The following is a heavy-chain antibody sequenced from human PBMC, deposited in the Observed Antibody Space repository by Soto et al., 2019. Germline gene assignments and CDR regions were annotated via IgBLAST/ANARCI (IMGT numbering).Heavy chain of an antibody. J-gene: IGHJ4*02. Sequence: TSETLSLTCTVSGGPISSGDYYWSWIRQPPGKGLEWIGYIYYSGSTYYNPSLKSRVTISVDTSKNQFSLKLSSVTAADTAVYYCARGGPNYDILTGYHYWGQGTLVTVSS. D-gene: IGHD3-9*01. CDR3: ARGGPNYDILTGYHY. CDR2: IYYSGST. CDR1: GGPISSGDYY. V-gene: IGHV4-30-4*01.